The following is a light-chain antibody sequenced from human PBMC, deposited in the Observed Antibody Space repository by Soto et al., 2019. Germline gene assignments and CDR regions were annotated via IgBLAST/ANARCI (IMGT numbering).Light chain of an antibody. CDR1: QSVAGY. Sequence: DIQMTQAPSSLSASAGDRVTLTCRASQSVAGYLNWYQQKPGGAPHLLIYAASTLQSGVPSRFSGSGSGTDFKLTISSLQPEDVATYYCQQSYTSSWTFGPGTKVDIK. V-gene: IGKV1-39*01. J-gene: IGKJ1*01. CDR3: QQSYTSSWT. CDR2: AAS.